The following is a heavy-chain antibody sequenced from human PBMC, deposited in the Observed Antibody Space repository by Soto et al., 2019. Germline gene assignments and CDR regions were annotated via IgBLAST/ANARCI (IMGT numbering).Heavy chain of an antibody. CDR1: GYTFTNYG. J-gene: IGHJ4*02. V-gene: IGHV1-18*01. CDR3: ARGTSDGPDF. Sequence: QVQLVQSGAEVKKPGASVRVSCKTSGYTFTNYGITWVRQAPGQGLEWMGWISAYNGNKIDAQNLQGRVTMTTDTSTNTAYMELRSLRSDDTAVYYCARGTSDGPDFWGQGTLVTVSS. CDR2: ISAYNGNK. D-gene: IGHD2-2*01.